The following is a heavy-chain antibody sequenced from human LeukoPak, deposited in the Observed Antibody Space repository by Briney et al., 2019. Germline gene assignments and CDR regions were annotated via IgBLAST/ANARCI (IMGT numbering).Heavy chain of an antibody. CDR1: GFTLSTYW. D-gene: IGHD4-23*01. V-gene: IGHV3-7*01. CDR3: AGGNTFEY. CDR2: IKQDGSEK. Sequence: QPGGSLRLSCAASGFTLSTYWMNWVRQAPGRGLEWVANIKQDGSEKYYVDSVKGRFTISRDNAKNSLYLQMNSLRAEDTAVYYCAGGNTFEYWGQGTLVTVSS. J-gene: IGHJ4*02.